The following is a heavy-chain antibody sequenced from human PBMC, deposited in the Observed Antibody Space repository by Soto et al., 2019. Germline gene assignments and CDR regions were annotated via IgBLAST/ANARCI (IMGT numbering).Heavy chain of an antibody. J-gene: IGHJ5*02. D-gene: IGHD4-17*01. CDR2: IWYDGSNK. CDR3: ARDHYGGNSGWFDP. CDR1: GFTFSSYG. V-gene: IGHV3-33*01. Sequence: GGSLRLSCPASGFTFSSYGMHWVRQAPGKGLEWVAVIWYDGSNKYYADSVKGRFTISRDNSKNTLYLQMNSLRAEDTAVYYCARDHYGGNSGWFDPWGQGTLVTVSS.